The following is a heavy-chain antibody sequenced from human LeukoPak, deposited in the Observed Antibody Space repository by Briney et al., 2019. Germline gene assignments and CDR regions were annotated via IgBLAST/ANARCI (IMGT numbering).Heavy chain of an antibody. CDR3: AIYCSSTSCDKGIDY. CDR1: GFTFSSYW. D-gene: IGHD2-2*02. J-gene: IGHJ4*02. CDR2: IKQDGSEK. Sequence: GGSLRLSCAASGFTFSSYWMSWVRQAPGKGLEWVANIKQDGSEKYYVDPVKGRFTISRDNDKNSLFLQMTSLRAEDTALYYCAIYCSSTSCDKGIDYWGQGTLVTVSS. V-gene: IGHV3-7*03.